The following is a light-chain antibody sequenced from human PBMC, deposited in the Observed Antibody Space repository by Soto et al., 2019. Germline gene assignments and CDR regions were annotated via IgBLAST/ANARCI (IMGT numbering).Light chain of an antibody. V-gene: IGKV3-11*01. CDR1: QSVSTY. J-gene: IGKJ1*01. CDR2: DAS. CDR3: QQRSNWPPTWT. Sequence: EIVLTQSPATLSLSPGQRATLSCRASQSVSTYLVWYQQKPGQAPRLLIYDASTRATGIPARFSGSGSGTDFPLTISSLEPEDFAVYYCQQRSNWPPTWTFGQGTKVEIK.